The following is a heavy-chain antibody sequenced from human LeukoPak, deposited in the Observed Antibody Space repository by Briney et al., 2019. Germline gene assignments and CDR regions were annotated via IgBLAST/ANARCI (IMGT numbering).Heavy chain of an antibody. J-gene: IGHJ4*02. CDR1: GGSISSYY. V-gene: IGHV4-59*01. CDR3: ARGVYIAAAQYGY. Sequence: SETLSLTCTVSGGSISSYYWSWIRQPPGKGLEWIAYIYYSGTTNYNPSLKSRVTISVDTSNNQFSLQLSPLTAADTAVYYCARGVYIAAAQYGYWGQGTLVTVSS. D-gene: IGHD6-13*01. CDR2: IYYSGTT.